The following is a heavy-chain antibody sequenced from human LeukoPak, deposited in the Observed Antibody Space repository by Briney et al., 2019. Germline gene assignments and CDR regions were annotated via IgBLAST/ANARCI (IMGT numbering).Heavy chain of an antibody. CDR3: TRASNSDY. CDR2: FSSKSGSI. J-gene: IGHJ4*02. D-gene: IGHD4-11*01. Sequence: GGSLRLSCAASGFTFSSYSMNWVRQAPGKGLEWVSSFSSKSGSIYYADSVKGRFTISRDNAKNSLFLQMNGLRAEDTAVYYCTRASNSDYWGQGTLVTVSS. CDR1: GFTFSSYS. V-gene: IGHV3-21*01.